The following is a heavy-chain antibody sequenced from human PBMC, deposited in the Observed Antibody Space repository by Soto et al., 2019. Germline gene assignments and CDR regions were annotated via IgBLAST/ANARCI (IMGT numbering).Heavy chain of an antibody. J-gene: IGHJ4*02. D-gene: IGHD2-21*01. CDR1: GGSINSGDYY. CDR2: IYYSGST. Sequence: QVQLQESGPGQVKPSQTLSLTCTVSGGSINSGDYYWSWIRQPPGQGLEWIGYIYYSGSTYYNPPLRSRVTISIDTSKNVFFQNMNSVTAADTAVDFCARIGRSTSLLRGQGTLVTVSS. CDR3: ARIGRSTSLL. V-gene: IGHV4-30-4*01.